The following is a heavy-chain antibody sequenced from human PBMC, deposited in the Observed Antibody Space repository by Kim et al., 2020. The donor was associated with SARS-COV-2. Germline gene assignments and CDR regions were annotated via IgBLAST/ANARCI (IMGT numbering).Heavy chain of an antibody. D-gene: IGHD3-10*01. CDR3: ARESDGSDHWFDP. CDR1: GYIFSRYS. J-gene: IGHJ5*02. Sequence: ASVKVSCKTSGYIFSRYSMNWVRQAPGQGLQWMGWINTKTGNPKYGQGFTGRFVFSLDTSVTTAYLEPTNLKVEDTAVYYCARESDGSDHWFDPWGQGT. CDR2: INTKTGNP. V-gene: IGHV7-4-1*02.